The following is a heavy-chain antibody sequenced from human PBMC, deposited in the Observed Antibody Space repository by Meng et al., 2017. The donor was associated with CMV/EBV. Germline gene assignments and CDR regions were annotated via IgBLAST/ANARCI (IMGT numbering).Heavy chain of an antibody. Sequence: GESLKISCAASGFTFSSYGMHWVRLAPGKGLEWVAFIRYDGGKEYYGDSVKGRFTISRDNSENTLYLQMNSLRAEDTAVYYCAKDRREWGVSYAMDVWGQGTTVTVSS. CDR1: GFTFSSYG. CDR2: IRYDGGKE. CDR3: AKDRREWGVSYAMDV. D-gene: IGHD1-26*01. J-gene: IGHJ6*02. V-gene: IGHV3-30*02.